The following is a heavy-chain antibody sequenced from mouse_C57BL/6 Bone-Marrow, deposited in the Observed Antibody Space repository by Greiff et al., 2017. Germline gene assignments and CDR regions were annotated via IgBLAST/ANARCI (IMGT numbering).Heavy chain of an antibody. D-gene: IGHD1-1*01. CDR3: ERGGSSFWYLDV. Sequence: VQLQQSGAELVKPGASVKLSCKASGYTFTSYWMHWVKQRPGQGLEWIGLINPNSGSTDYTEKFKVKATLTVDKASSTAYMQLSSLTSEDSAVYDCERGGSSFWYLDVWGTGTTVTVSS. J-gene: IGHJ1*03. CDR1: GYTFTSYW. CDR2: INPNSGST. V-gene: IGHV1-64*01.